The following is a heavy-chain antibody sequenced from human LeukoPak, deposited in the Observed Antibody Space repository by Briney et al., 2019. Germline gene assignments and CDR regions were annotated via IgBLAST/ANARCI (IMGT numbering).Heavy chain of an antibody. CDR1: GGTYNKYS. Sequence: SVKVSCKASGGTYNKYSISWVRQAPGQGPEWMGGIIPMFVTANYAQKFQGRLTITADKSTSTAYMELSSLRSEDTAVYYCARDDFSSARAFDIWGQGTMVTVSS. J-gene: IGHJ3*02. CDR2: IIPMFVTA. D-gene: IGHD6-13*01. V-gene: IGHV1-69*06. CDR3: ARDDFSSARAFDI.